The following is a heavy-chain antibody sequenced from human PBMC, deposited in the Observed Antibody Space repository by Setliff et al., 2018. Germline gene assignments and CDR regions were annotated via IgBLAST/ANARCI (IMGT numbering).Heavy chain of an antibody. CDR2: ISNGGGAV. CDR1: GFTFSSYS. CDR3: ARSPANGGHDAFDI. Sequence: GGSLRLSCIASGFTFSSYSMNWVRQAPGKGLEWVSSISNGGGAVKYADSVKGRFTISRDNAKNSLYLQLNSLGAEDTAVYYCARSPANGGHDAFDIWGQGTMVTVSS. J-gene: IGHJ3*02. D-gene: IGHD6-25*01. V-gene: IGHV3-21*01.